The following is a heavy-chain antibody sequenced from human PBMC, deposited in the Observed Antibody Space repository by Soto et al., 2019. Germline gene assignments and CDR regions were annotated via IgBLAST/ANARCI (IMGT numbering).Heavy chain of an antibody. J-gene: IGHJ4*02. Sequence: LSLTCAVYGGSFSGYYWSWIRQPPGKGLEWIGEINNSGSTNYNPSLKSRVTISVDTSKNQFSLKLSSVTAADTSVYYCARGSVVATIVYYFDYWGQGTLVTVSS. V-gene: IGHV4-34*01. CDR2: INNSGST. CDR3: ARGSVVATIVYYFDY. D-gene: IGHD5-12*01. CDR1: GGSFSGYY.